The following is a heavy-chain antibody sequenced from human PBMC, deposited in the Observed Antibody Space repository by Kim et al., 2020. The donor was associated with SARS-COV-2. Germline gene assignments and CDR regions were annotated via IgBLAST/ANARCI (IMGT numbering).Heavy chain of an antibody. D-gene: IGHD3-10*01. J-gene: IGHJ4*02. Sequence: QKFQGRVTMTRNTSISTAYMELSSLRSEDTAMYYCARRSKYYYGSGSPDYWGQGTLVTVSS. V-gene: IGHV1-8*01. CDR3: ARRSKYYYGSGSPDY.